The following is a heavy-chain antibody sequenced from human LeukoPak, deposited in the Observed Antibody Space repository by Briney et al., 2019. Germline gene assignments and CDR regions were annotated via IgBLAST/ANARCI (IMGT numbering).Heavy chain of an antibody. CDR2: IFSGGST. J-gene: IGHJ6*02. Sequence: PGGSLRLSCAASGFTFSSNHMSWVRQAPGKGLEWVSVIFSGGSTYYADSVKGRFTISRDNSKNTLYLQMNSLRAEDTAVYYCAREGNYYDMDVWGQGTTVTVSS. CDR1: GFTFSSNH. V-gene: IGHV3-53*01. CDR3: AREGNYYDMDV.